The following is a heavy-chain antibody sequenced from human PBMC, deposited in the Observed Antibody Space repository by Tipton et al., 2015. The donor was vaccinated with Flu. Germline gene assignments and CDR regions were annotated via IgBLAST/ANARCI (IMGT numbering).Heavy chain of an antibody. CDR3: VAFFETSGFLFPGEP. CDR1: GLTFSRYW. V-gene: IGHV3-7*01. CDR2: INQDGSEK. D-gene: IGHD3-10*01. Sequence: QLVQSGGGLVQPGGSLRLSCATSGLTFSRYWMNWVRQAPGKGLEWVANINQDGSEKSYVDSVKGRFTISRDNAKNAMDRQMHSLRAEDTAIYHCVAFFETSGFLFPGEPWGQGALVTVSS. J-gene: IGHJ5*02.